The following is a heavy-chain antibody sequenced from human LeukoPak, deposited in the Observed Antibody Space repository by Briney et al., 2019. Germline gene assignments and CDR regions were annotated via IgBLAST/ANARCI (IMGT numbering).Heavy chain of an antibody. CDR1: GFTFSTYA. CDR2: ISYDGSNK. J-gene: IGHJ4*02. V-gene: IGHV3-30-3*01. CDR3: ARDIYCGSACSSY. Sequence: GGSLRLSCAASGFTFSTYAMHWVRQAPGKGLEWVAVISYDGSNKFYEDSAKGRFTISRDDSKNTLSLQMNSLRTEDTAVYYCARDIYCGSACSSYWGQGTLVTVSS. D-gene: IGHD2-21*02.